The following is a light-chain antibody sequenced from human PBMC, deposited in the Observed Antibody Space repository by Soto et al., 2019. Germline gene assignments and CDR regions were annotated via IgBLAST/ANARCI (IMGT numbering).Light chain of an antibody. CDR1: QSISSN. V-gene: IGKV1-39*01. CDR3: QQSYNTPWFT. CDR2: GAS. Sequence: DIQMTQSPSSLSASVGDRVTITCRASQSISSNLNWYQQKPGKAPKLLIYGASSLQSGVPSRFSGSGSGTGFTLTISSLQPEDFATYYCQQSYNTPWFTFGPGTKVDIK. J-gene: IGKJ3*01.